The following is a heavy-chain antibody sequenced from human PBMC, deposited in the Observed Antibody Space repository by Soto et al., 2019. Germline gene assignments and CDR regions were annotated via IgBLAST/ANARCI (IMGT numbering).Heavy chain of an antibody. CDR2: IIPIFGTA. D-gene: IGHD2-2*01. Sequence: SVKVSCKASGGTFSSYAISWVLQAPGRGLEWMGGIIPIFGTANYAQKFQGRVTITADKSTSTAYMELSSLRSEDTAVYYCARYQDIVVVPAANDYYYYGMDVWGQGTTVTVSS. CDR1: GGTFSSYA. J-gene: IGHJ6*02. V-gene: IGHV1-69*06. CDR3: ARYQDIVVVPAANDYYYYGMDV.